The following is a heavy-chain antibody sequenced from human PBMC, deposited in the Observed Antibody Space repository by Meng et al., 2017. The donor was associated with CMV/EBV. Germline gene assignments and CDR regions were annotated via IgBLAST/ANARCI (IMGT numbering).Heavy chain of an antibody. CDR3: ARLGSSSSWVLGWFDP. CDR2: IYYGGST. D-gene: IGHD6-6*01. CDR1: YSISSSNW. Sequence: YSISSSNWWGWIRQHPGKGLEWIGYIYYGGSTYYNPSLKSRVTMSVDTSKNQFSLKLSSATAVDTAVYYCARLGSSSSWVLGWFDPWGQGTLVTVSS. V-gene: IGHV4-28*01. J-gene: IGHJ5*02.